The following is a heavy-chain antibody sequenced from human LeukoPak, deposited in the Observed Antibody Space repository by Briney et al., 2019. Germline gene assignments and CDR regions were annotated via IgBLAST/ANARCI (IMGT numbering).Heavy chain of an antibody. V-gene: IGHV5-10-1*01. Sequence: GESLKISCKGSGYSFNTYWIGWVRQMPGKGLEWMGRIDPSDSYTKYSPSFEGHVTISADKSISTAYLQWSSLKASDTAMYYCARQRGANWFDPWGQGTLVTVSS. CDR1: GYSFNTYW. CDR2: IDPSDSYT. D-gene: IGHD5-24*01. J-gene: IGHJ5*02. CDR3: ARQRGANWFDP.